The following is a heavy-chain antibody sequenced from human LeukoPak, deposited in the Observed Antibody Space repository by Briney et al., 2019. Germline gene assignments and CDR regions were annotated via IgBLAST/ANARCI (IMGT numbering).Heavy chain of an antibody. J-gene: IGHJ4*02. CDR2: IWYDGTYK. Sequence: PGGSLRLSCAASGFTFSTYGMHWVSQAPGKGLEWVALIWYDGTYKYYVDSVKGRFTISRDNSKNTLYLQMNSLRAEDTAVYYCARGRAVGNYFDYWGQGTLVTVSS. V-gene: IGHV3-33*01. D-gene: IGHD6-13*01. CDR3: ARGRAVGNYFDY. CDR1: GFTFSTYG.